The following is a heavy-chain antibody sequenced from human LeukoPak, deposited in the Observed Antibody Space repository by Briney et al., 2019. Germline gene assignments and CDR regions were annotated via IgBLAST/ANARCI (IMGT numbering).Heavy chain of an antibody. CDR3: ASSPLYYYDSSGYFNY. CDR1: GGSIRTYY. V-gene: IGHV4-59*01. D-gene: IGHD3-22*01. Sequence: SETLSLICTVSGGSIRTYYWTWIRQPPGKGLEWIGYIYYSGSTNYNPSLKSRVTISVDTSKNQFSLKLSSVTAADTAVYYCASSPLYYYDSSGYFNYWGQGTLVTVSS. J-gene: IGHJ4*02. CDR2: IYYSGST.